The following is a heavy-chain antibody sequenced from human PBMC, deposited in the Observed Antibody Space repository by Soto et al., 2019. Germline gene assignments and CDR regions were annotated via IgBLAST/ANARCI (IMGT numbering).Heavy chain of an antibody. D-gene: IGHD3-16*01. CDR2: ISGSGGST. Sequence: VGSLRLSCAASGFTFSSYAMSWVRHSPGKGLEWVSAISGSGGSTYYADSVKGRFTISRDNSKNALYLQMNSLRAEDTAVYYCAKDPGSTDDYTPWSHYYGMEVLGQGTTVNLSS. J-gene: IGHJ6*01. V-gene: IGHV3-23*01. CDR1: GFTFSSYA. CDR3: AKDPGSTDDYTPWSHYYGMEV.